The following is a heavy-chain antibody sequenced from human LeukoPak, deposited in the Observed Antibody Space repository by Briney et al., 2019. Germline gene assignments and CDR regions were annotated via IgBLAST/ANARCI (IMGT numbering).Heavy chain of an antibody. CDR2: IYPGDSDT. D-gene: IGHD3-9*01. Sequence: GESLKISCKGSGYSFTSYWIGWVRQLPGKGLEWMGIIYPGDSDTRYSPSFQGQVTISADKSISTAYLQWSTLNAGDPASNSCARQEALLRRFDRLPRTFDYWGHEALVTV. CDR1: GYSFTSYW. V-gene: IGHV5-51*01. J-gene: IGHJ4*01. CDR3: ARQEALLRRFDRLPRTFDY.